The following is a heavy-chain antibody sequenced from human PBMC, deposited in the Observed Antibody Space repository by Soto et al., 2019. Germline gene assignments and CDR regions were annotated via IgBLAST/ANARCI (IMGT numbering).Heavy chain of an antibody. D-gene: IGHD6-13*01. Sequence: SETLSLTCTVSGGSMRNYFWTWIRQPPGKGLEWIGYIHYSGTTSFFPSYNPSLRSRVTISEDTSKNQFSLKVLSVTTADTAVYFCAAGEASSRNLAPYYLDFWGQGTLVTVSS. CDR3: AAGEASSRNLAPYYLDF. CDR1: GGSMRNYF. CDR2: IHYSGTT. J-gene: IGHJ4*02. V-gene: IGHV4-59*01.